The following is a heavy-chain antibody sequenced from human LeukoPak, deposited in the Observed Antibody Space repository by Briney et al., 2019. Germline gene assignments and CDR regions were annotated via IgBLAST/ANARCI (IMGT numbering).Heavy chain of an antibody. D-gene: IGHD6-19*01. CDR3: ARGSLGTIAVAGTLDY. Sequence: GGSLRLSCAASGFTFSGYWMHWVRQAPGKGLVWVSRINSDGISTSYADSVKGRFTISRDNAKNTLYLQMNSLRAEDSAVYYCARGSLGTIAVAGTLDYWGQGILVTVSS. V-gene: IGHV3-74*01. J-gene: IGHJ4*02. CDR2: INSDGIST. CDR1: GFTFSGYW.